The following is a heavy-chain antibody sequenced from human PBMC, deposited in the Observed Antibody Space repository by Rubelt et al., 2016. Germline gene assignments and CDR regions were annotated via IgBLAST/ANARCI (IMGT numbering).Heavy chain of an antibody. CDR3: ARSVQIAASPHLRLDY. CDR1: GGSISSYY. V-gene: IGHV4-59*01. J-gene: IGHJ4*02. D-gene: IGHD6-13*01. Sequence: QVQLQESGPGLVKPSETLSLTCTVSGGSISSYYWSWIRQPPGKGLEWIGYVYYSGKTNYNPSLKSRVTISIDTSKNQFSLKLSSVTTADTAAYYCARSVQIAASPHLRLDYWGQGTLVTVSS. CDR2: VYYSGKT.